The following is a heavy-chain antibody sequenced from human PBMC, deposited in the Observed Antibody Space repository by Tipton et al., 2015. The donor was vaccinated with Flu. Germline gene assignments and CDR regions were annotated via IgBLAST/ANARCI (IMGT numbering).Heavy chain of an antibody. CDR1: GGSFSNNA. CDR3: ARGYSPWGWFDS. J-gene: IGHJ5*01. Sequence: QLVQSGAEVKKAGSSVKVSCKASGGSFSNNAFSWVRQAPGQGLEWMGRIIPSLGTAKYAQKFQDRVTINADESTSTAYMELSSLRSDDTAVYYCARGYSPWGWFDSWGQGTLVTVSS. D-gene: IGHD5-18*01. V-gene: IGHV1-69*18. CDR2: IIPSLGTA.